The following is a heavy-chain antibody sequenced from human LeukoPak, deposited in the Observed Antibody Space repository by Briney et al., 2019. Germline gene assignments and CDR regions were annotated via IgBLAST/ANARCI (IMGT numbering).Heavy chain of an antibody. V-gene: IGHV3-30-3*01. D-gene: IGHD3-10*01. CDR1: GFTFSNYF. Sequence: GGSLRLSCAASGFTFSNYFMHWVRQAPGKGLEWVADIANDGSHTFYGESVKGRFTISRDNSKNTLYLQMNSLRVEDTAVYFCARERQDTIIHSGAFDIWGQGTMVTVSS. CDR2: IANDGSHT. J-gene: IGHJ3*02. CDR3: ARERQDTIIHSGAFDI.